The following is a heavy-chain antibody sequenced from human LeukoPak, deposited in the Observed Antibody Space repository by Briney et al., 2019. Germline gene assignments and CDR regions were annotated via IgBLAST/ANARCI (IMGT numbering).Heavy chain of an antibody. J-gene: IGHJ4*02. CDR2: ISSSNSYI. Sequence: GGSLRLSCAASGFTFSSYSMNWVRQAPGKGLEWVSSISSSNSYIYYADSVKGRFTISRDNAKNSLYLQMNSPRAEDTAVYYCAKDRSIGTYYTFDSWGQGTLVTVSS. D-gene: IGHD1-26*01. V-gene: IGHV3-21*01. CDR1: GFTFSSYS. CDR3: AKDRSIGTYYTFDS.